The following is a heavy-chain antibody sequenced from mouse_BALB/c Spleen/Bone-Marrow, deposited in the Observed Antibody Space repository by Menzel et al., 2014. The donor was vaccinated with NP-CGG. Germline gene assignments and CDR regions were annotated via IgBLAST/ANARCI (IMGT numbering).Heavy chain of an antibody. CDR1: GFNIKDTY. CDR2: IDPAHGNT. CDR3: ARNGNYGAWFAY. J-gene: IGHJ3*01. V-gene: IGHV14-3*02. Sequence: EVQLQPSGAELAKPGASVKLSCTASGFNIKDTYMHWVKQRPEQGLEWIGRIDPAHGNTKYDPKFQGKATITADTSSNTAYLQLSSLTSEDTAVYYCARNGNYGAWFAYWGQGTRVTVSA. D-gene: IGHD2-1*01.